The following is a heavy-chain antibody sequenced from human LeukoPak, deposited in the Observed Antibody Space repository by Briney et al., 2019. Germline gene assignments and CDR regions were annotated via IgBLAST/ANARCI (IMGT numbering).Heavy chain of an antibody. CDR1: GGSFSGYY. Sequence: SETLSLTCAVYGGSFSGYYWSWIRQPPGKGLEWIGEINHSGSTNYNPSLKSRVTISVDTSKNQFSLKLSSVTAADTAVYYCARGRPVPRYCSSTSCYRVAGYFDYWGQGTLVTVSS. D-gene: IGHD2-2*01. CDR3: ARGRPVPRYCSSTSCYRVAGYFDY. CDR2: INHSGST. J-gene: IGHJ4*02. V-gene: IGHV4-34*01.